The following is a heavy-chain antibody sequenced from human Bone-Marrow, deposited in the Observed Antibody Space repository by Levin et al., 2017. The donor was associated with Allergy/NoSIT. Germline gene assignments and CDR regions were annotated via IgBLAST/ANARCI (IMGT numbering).Heavy chain of an antibody. J-gene: IGHJ5*02. V-gene: IGHV2-5*01. D-gene: IGHD2-15*01. Sequence: NVSGPTLVKPTETLTLTCTFSGFSLTTSEVGVVWIRQPPGKALEWLALIYWNDDKRYSPSLKSRLTITKDTSKNQVVLTMTNMDPVDTATYYCAHTKGSCYLGVCWFDPWGQGTLVTVSS. CDR1: GFSLTTSEVG. CDR3: AHTKGSCYLGVCWFDP. CDR2: IYWNDDK.